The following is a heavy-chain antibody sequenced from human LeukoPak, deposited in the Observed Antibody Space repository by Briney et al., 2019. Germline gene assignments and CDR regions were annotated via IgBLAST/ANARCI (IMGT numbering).Heavy chain of an antibody. D-gene: IGHD1-26*01. CDR1: GGSISSYY. CDR2: INHSGST. Sequence: PSETLSLTCTVSGGSISSYYWSWIRQPPGKGLEWIGEINHSGSTNYNPSLRSRVTVSVDTSKNQFSLKMSSVTAADTAVYYCARGVKEGGTYVIDYWGQRIMVTVSS. CDR3: ARGVKEGGTYVIDY. J-gene: IGHJ4*02. V-gene: IGHV4-34*01.